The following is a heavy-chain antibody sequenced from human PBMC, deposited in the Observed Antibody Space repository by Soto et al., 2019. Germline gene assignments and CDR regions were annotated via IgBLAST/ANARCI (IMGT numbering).Heavy chain of an antibody. CDR2: ISSSGSTI. CDR3: ATSAGYCSSTSCYSDNWFDL. V-gene: IGHV3-11*01. D-gene: IGHD2-2*02. CDR1: GFTFSDYY. Sequence: PGGSLRLSCAASGFTFSDYYMSWIRQAPGKGLEWVSYISSSGSTIYYADSVKGRFTISRDNAKNSLYLQMNSLRAEDTAVYYCATSAGYCSSTSCYSDNWFDLWGQGTLVTVSS. J-gene: IGHJ5*02.